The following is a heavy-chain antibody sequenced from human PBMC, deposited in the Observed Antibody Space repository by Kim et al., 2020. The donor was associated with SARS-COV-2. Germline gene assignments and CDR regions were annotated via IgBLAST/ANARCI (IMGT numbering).Heavy chain of an antibody. CDR2: N. V-gene: IGHV6-1*01. Sequence: NHYSVSCKSRITITPDPSRNQFSRQLNSVTPEDTAVYYCARANIAARDFDYWGQGTLVTVSS. J-gene: IGHJ4*02. CDR3: ARANIAARDFDY. D-gene: IGHD6-6*01.